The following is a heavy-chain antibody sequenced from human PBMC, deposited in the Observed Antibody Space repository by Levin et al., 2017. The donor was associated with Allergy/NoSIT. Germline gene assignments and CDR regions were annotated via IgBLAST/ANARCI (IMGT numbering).Heavy chain of an antibody. V-gene: IGHV5-51*01. CDR2: IYPSDSDA. D-gene: IGHD4-17*01. CDR1: GYTFSSYW. CDR3: ARLRRIAVRYDAFAI. J-gene: IGHJ3*02. Sequence: GESLKISCKGSGYTFSSYWIGWVRQKPGKGLEWMGIIYPSDSDARYSPSFQGQVTISADKSISTACLQWSSLKASESAMYYCARLRRIAVRYDAFAIWGQGTMVSVSS.